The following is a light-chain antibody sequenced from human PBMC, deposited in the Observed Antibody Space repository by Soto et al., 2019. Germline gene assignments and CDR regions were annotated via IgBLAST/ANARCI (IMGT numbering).Light chain of an antibody. V-gene: IGKV3-11*01. Sequence: EIVLTQSPATLSLSPGERATLSCRASQSVDKYLAWYQQKPGQAPRLLIYDASNRATGIPARFSGSGSGTDFTLTISSLEPEDFAVYYCQQRRYWLTFRPGTKVDFK. CDR3: QQRRYWLT. CDR1: QSVDKY. J-gene: IGKJ3*01. CDR2: DAS.